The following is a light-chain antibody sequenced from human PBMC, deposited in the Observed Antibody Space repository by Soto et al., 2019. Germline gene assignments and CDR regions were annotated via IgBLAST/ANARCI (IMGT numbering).Light chain of an antibody. Sequence: DTQLTQSPSVLSASVGDTVTITCRASQALSNYLAWYQQKPGKAPDLLIYSASTLQSGVPSRFSGSGSGTEFTLTISSLQPDDFATYYCQQYNSYSWTFGQGTKVDIK. CDR1: QALSNY. V-gene: IGKV1-9*01. CDR2: SAS. J-gene: IGKJ1*01. CDR3: QQYNSYSWT.